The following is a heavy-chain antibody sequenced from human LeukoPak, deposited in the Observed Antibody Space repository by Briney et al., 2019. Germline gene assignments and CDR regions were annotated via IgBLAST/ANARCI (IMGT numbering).Heavy chain of an antibody. CDR2: IWYDGSNK. J-gene: IGHJ4*02. CDR3: AGGLGDYDYVWGSYLYY. V-gene: IGHV3-33*01. CDR1: GFTFSSYG. Sequence: PGRSLRLSCAASGFTFSSYGMHWVRQAPGKGLEWVAVIWYDGSNKYYADSVKGRFTISRDNSKNTLYLQMNSLRAEDTAVYYCAGGLGDYDYVWGSYLYYWGQGTLVAVSS. D-gene: IGHD3-16*02.